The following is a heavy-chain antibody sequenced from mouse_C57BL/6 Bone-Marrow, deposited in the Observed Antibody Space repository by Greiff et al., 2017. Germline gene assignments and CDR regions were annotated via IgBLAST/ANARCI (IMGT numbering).Heavy chain of an antibody. CDR2: IYPGSGNT. J-gene: IGHJ2*01. V-gene: IGHV1-76*01. Sequence: QVQLQQSGAEVVRPGASVKLSCKASGYTFTDHYINWVKQRPGQGLEWIARIYPGSGNTYYNEKFKGKATLTAEKSSNTAYMQLSSLKSEDSAVYFCARDDGYFFEYWGQGTTLTVSS. CDR1: GYTFTDHY. CDR3: ARDDGYFFEY. D-gene: IGHD2-3*01.